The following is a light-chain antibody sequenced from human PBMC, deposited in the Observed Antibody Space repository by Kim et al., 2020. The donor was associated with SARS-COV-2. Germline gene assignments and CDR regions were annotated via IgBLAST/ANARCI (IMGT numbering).Light chain of an antibody. CDR2: GAS. CDR1: QSIRSS. Sequence: SLSPGERATLSCRAGQSIRSSLAWYQQKPGQAPRVLIYGASARATGIPARFSGSGSGTEFTLTLSNLQSEDFAVYYCQQYAYWRAFGQGTRLEIK. V-gene: IGKV3-15*01. CDR3: QQYAYWRA. J-gene: IGKJ5*01.